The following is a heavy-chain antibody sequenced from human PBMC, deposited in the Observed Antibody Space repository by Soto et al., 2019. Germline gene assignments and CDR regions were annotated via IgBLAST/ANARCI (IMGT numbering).Heavy chain of an antibody. CDR2: IGASGGNT. J-gene: IGHJ6*03. Sequence: ALVKVSCKASGYTFTSYYIHWVRQAPGQGLELMGVIGASGGNTSYAQKLQGRVTMTTYTSTSTVYMELRGLRSDDTAIYYCARVRQLVGYFYYYMDVWGKGTTVTSP. CDR3: ARVRQLVGYFYYYMDV. V-gene: IGHV1-46*04. CDR1: GYTFTSYY. D-gene: IGHD6-6*01.